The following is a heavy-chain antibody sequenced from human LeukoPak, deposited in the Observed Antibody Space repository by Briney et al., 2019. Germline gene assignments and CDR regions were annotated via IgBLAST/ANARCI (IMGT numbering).Heavy chain of an antibody. CDR1: GYTFTGYY. D-gene: IGHD3-10*01. CDR3: ARAFNTMVRGVSYYYYMDV. V-gene: IGHV1-2*02. CDR2: INPNSGGT. Sequence: ASVKVSCKASGYTFTGYYMHWVRQAPGQGLEWMGWINPNSGGTNYAQKFQGRVTMTRDTSISTAYMELSRLRSEDTAVYYCARAFNTMVRGVSYYYYMDVWGKGTTVTISS. J-gene: IGHJ6*03.